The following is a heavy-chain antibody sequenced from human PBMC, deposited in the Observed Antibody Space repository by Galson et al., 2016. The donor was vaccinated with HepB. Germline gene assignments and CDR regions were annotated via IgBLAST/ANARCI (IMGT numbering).Heavy chain of an antibody. CDR3: ARFGSL. V-gene: IGHV4-34*01. CDR1: GGSFSGYF. J-gene: IGHJ4*02. Sequence: ETLSLTCAVYGGSFSGYFWSWIRQPPGKGLEWIGEINRSGGTNYNPSLKSRVTISVDTSKNHFSLNLSSVTAADTAVYYCARFGSLWGQGTLVTVSS. CDR2: INRSGGT. D-gene: IGHD3-10*01.